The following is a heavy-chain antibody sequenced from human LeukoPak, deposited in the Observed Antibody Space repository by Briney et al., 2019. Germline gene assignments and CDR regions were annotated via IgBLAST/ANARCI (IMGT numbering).Heavy chain of an antibody. D-gene: IGHD4-17*01. CDR1: GGTFSSYA. CDR3: ARAGATVTSGFDY. CDR2: IIPIFGTA. V-gene: IGHV1-69*01. J-gene: IGHJ4*02. Sequence: GASVKVSCKASGGTFSSYAISWVRQAPGQGLGWMGGIIPIFGTANYAQKFQGRVTITADESTSTAYMELSSLRSEDTAVYYCARAGATVTSGFDYWGQGTLVTVSS.